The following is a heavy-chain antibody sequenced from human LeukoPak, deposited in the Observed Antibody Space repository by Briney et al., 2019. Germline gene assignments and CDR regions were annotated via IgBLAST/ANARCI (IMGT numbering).Heavy chain of an antibody. CDR1: GFTFSSYG. J-gene: IGHJ4*02. V-gene: IGHV3-30*03. CDR2: ISYDGSNK. CDR3: ASASGD. D-gene: IGHD3-3*01. Sequence: GGSLRLSCAASGFTFSSYGMHWVRQAPGKGLEWVAVISYDGSNKYYADSVKGRFTISRDNSKNTLYLQMNSLRAEDTAVYYCASASGDWGQGTLVTVSS.